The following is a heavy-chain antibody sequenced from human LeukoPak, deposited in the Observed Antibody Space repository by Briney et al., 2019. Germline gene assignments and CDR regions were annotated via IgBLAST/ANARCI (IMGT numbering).Heavy chain of an antibody. V-gene: IGHV4-34*01. J-gene: IGHJ4*02. CDR2: IYYSGST. CDR1: GGSFSGYY. Sequence: SETLSLTCAVYGGSFSGYYWSWIRQPPGKGLEWIGSIYYSGSTYYNPSLKSRVTISVDTSKNQFSLKLSSVTAADTAVYYCARDPSVGATRWGQGTLVTVSS. CDR3: ARDPSVGATR. D-gene: IGHD1-26*01.